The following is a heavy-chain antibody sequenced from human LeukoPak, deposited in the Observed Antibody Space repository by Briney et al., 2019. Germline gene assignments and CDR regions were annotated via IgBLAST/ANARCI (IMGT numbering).Heavy chain of an antibody. CDR3: ARAVAVAAYYFDY. J-gene: IGHJ4*02. CDR2: IIPIFGTA. Sequence: SVKVSCKASGGTFSSYAISWVRQAPGEELEWRGGIIPIFGTANYAQKFQGRVTITADESTSTAYMELSSLRSEDTAVYYCARAVAVAAYYFDYWGQGTLVTVSS. V-gene: IGHV1-69*01. CDR1: GGTFSSYA. D-gene: IGHD6-19*01.